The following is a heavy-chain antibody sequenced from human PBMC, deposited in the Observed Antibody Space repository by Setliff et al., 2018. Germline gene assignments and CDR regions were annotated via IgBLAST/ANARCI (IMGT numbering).Heavy chain of an antibody. CDR2: IIPIFGTA. V-gene: IGHV1-69*05. CDR1: GYTFTSYG. D-gene: IGHD4-17*01. Sequence: SVKVSCKASGYTFTSYGISWVRQAPGQGLEWVGGIIPIFGTANYAQKFQGRVTITTDESTSTAYMELSSLRSEDTAVYYCARADLRDAFDIWGQGTMVTVSS. J-gene: IGHJ3*02. CDR3: ARADLRDAFDI.